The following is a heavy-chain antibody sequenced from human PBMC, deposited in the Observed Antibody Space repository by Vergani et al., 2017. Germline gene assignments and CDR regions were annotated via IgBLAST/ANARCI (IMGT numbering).Heavy chain of an antibody. CDR1: GASIRSSNYY. D-gene: IGHD1-26*01. J-gene: IGHJ4*02. CDR3: ARGSFREYYFDY. CDR2: IYYSGST. Sequence: QLQLQESGPGLVKPSATLSLTCSVSGASIRSSNYYWGWIRQPPGKGLEWIACIYYSGSTYYNPSLKSRVTISVDTSKNQFSLKLSSVTAADTAVYYCARGSFREYYFDYWGQGTLVTVSS. V-gene: IGHV4-39*01.